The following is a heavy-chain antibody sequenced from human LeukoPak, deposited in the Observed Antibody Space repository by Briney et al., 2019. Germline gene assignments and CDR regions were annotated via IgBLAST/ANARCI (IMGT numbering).Heavy chain of an antibody. Sequence: GGSLRLSCAASGFTFSSDWMSWVRQAPGKGLEWVANIKQDGSEKYYVDSVKGRFTISRDNAKNSLYLQMNSLRAEDTAVYYCAAVAGTHWGQGTLVTVSS. J-gene: IGHJ4*02. CDR2: IKQDGSEK. CDR1: GFTFSSDW. CDR3: AAVAGTH. D-gene: IGHD6-19*01. V-gene: IGHV3-7*03.